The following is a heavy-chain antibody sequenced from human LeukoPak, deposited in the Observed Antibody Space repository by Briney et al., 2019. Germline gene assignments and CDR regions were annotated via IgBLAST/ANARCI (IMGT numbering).Heavy chain of an antibody. D-gene: IGHD6-19*01. V-gene: IGHV1-46*01. CDR1: GYTFTSYY. J-gene: IGHJ3*02. CDR2: INPSGGST. CDR3: ARVEIAVAGPGDAFDI. Sequence: ASVKVSCKASGYTFTSYYMHWVRQAPGQGLEWMEIINPSGGSTSYARKFQGRVTMTRDMSTSTVYMELSSLRSEDTAVYYCARVEIAVAGPGDAFDIWGQGTMVTVSS.